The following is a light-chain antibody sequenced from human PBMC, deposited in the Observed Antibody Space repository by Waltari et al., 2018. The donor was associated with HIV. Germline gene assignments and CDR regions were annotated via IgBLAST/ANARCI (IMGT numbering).Light chain of an antibody. J-gene: IGKJ4*01. V-gene: IGKV4-1*01. Sequence: DLAMTQSPDSLAVSLGERATNNCKSSQSLLHSSNNKNHLAWYQQKPGQPPKLLVYWASTRESGVPDRFSGSGSGTDFTLTIRSLQAEDVAVYFCQQYHAFPLTFGGGTKVEIK. CDR1: QSLLHSSNNKNH. CDR2: WAS. CDR3: QQYHAFPLT.